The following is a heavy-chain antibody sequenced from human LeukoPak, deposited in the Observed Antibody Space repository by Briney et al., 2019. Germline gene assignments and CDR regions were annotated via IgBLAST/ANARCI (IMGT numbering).Heavy chain of an antibody. Sequence: SETLSLTCAVYGGSFSGYYWSWIRQPPGKGLEWIGEINHSGSTNYNPSLKSRVTISVDTSKNQFSLKLGSVTAADTAVYYCARAGTRHGSGSYARYWGQGTLVTVSS. D-gene: IGHD3-10*01. CDR2: INHSGST. J-gene: IGHJ4*02. CDR3: ARAGTRHGSGSYARY. CDR1: GGSFSGYY. V-gene: IGHV4-34*01.